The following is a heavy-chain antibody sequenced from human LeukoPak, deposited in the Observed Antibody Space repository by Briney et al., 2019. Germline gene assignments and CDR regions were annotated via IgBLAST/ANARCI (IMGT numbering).Heavy chain of an antibody. CDR3: AKHNPSDSSGDGRYYFDY. D-gene: IGHD3-22*01. Sequence: SETLSLTCAVSGYSISSGYHWGWIRQPPGKGLEWIGNMSHSGSTYYNPSLKSRVTISVDTSKNQFSVKLSSVTAADTAVYYCAKHNPSDSSGDGRYYFDYWGQGTLVTVSS. J-gene: IGHJ4*02. V-gene: IGHV4-38-2*01. CDR2: MSHSGST. CDR1: GYSISSGYH.